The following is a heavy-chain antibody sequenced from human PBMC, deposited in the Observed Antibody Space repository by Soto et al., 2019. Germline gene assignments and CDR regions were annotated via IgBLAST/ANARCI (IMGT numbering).Heavy chain of an antibody. D-gene: IGHD6-13*01. CDR2: IYYSGST. Sequence: PETLSLTCTVSGGSISSYYWSWIRQPPGKGLEWIGYIYYSGSTNYNPSLKSRVTISVDTSKNQFSLKLSSVTAADTAVYYCARGQLGSYNWFDPWGQGTLVVVSS. J-gene: IGHJ5*02. V-gene: IGHV4-59*01. CDR1: GGSISSYY. CDR3: ARGQLGSYNWFDP.